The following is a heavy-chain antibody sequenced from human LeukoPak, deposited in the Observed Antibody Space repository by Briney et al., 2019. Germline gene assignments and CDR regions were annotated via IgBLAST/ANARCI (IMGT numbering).Heavy chain of an antibody. D-gene: IGHD2-2*01. CDR1: GGSFSGYY. CDR3: ASLGRYCSSTSCYAFDY. V-gene: IGHV4-34*01. J-gene: IGHJ4*02. Sequence: SETLSLTCAVYGGSFSGYYWSWIRQPPGKGLEWIGEINHSGSTNYNPSLKSRVTISVDTSKNQFSLKLSSVTAADTAVYYCASLGRYCSSTSCYAFDYWGQGTLVTVSS. CDR2: INHSGST.